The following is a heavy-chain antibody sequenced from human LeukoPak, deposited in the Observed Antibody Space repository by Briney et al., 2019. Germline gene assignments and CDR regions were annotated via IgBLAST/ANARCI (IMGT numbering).Heavy chain of an antibody. J-gene: IGHJ4*02. D-gene: IGHD1-26*01. CDR3: ARAFSGSYYGDFDY. V-gene: IGHV3-48*04. CDR2: ISSSGSTI. Sequence: PGGSLRLSCAASGFTFSSYWMHWVRQAPGKGLEWVSYISSSGSTIYYADSVKGRFTISRDNAKNSLYLQMNSLRAEDTAVYYCARAFSGSYYGDFDYWGQGTLVTVSS. CDR1: GFTFSSYW.